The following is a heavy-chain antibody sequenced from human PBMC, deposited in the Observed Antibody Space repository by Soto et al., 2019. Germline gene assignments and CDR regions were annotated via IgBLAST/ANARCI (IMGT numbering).Heavy chain of an antibody. V-gene: IGHV3-74*01. CDR2: INSDGSST. J-gene: IGHJ6*04. CDR1: GFTFSSYW. CDR3: ARVSRRGYDLIGFPTRAMDV. Sequence: EVQLVESGGGLVQPGGSLRLSCAASGFTFSSYWMHWVRQAPGKGLVWVSRINSDGSSTSYADSVKGRFTNSRDNTKSTLYLQMNSLRAEDTAVYYCARVSRRGYDLIGFPTRAMDVWGKGTTVTVSS. D-gene: IGHD5-12*01.